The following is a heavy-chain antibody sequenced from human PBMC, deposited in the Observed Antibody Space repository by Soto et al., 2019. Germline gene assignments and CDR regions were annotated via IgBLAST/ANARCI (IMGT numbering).Heavy chain of an antibody. CDR3: AKDRTGLAAAGTSDFDY. V-gene: IGHV3-23*01. CDR1: GFTFSSYA. Sequence: GGSLRLSCAASGFTFSSYAMSWVRQAPGKGLEWVSAISGSGGSTYYADSVKGRFTISRDNSKNTLYLQMNSLRAEDTAVYYCAKDRTGLAAAGTSDFDYWGQGTLVTVSS. D-gene: IGHD6-13*01. J-gene: IGHJ4*02. CDR2: ISGSGGST.